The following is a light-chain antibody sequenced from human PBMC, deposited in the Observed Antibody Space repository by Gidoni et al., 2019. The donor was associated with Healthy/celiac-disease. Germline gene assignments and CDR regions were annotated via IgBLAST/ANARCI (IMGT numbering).Light chain of an antibody. CDR3: RQYGSSPRT. CDR1: QRVSSCY. Sequence: EIVLTPSPPTLSLSPGERATPSCGTSQRVSSCYLAWNQQKPGQAPRLLIYGASSRATGVPVRVSGSGSGTDFTLTISRLEPEDFAVYYCRQYGSSPRTFGQGTKVEIK. J-gene: IGKJ1*01. V-gene: IGKV3D-20*01. CDR2: GAS.